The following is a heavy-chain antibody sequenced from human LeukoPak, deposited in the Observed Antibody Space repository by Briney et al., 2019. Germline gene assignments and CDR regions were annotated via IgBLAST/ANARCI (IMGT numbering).Heavy chain of an antibody. CDR3: ARDPMIVVVTEDTYYMDV. J-gene: IGHJ6*03. D-gene: IGHD3-22*01. Sequence: PSETLSLTCTVSGGSISTYYWSWIRQPAGKGLEWIGRIYSSGSTNYNPSLKSRVTMSVDTSKNQFSLKLRSVTAADTAVYYCARDPMIVVVTEDTYYMDVWGKGTTVTVSS. V-gene: IGHV4-4*07. CDR2: IYSSGST. CDR1: GGSISTYY.